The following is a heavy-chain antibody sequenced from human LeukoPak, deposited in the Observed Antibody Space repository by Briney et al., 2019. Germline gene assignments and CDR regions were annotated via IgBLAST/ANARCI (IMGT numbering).Heavy chain of an antibody. CDR1: GFTFSSYA. J-gene: IGHJ4*02. CDR3: AKESGSYQLYYFDY. D-gene: IGHD1-26*01. Sequence: GGSLRPSCAASGFTFSSYAMSWVRQAPGKGLEWVSGISGSGTSTYYADSVKGRFTISRDNSKNTLHLQMNSLRAEDTAVYYCAKESGSYQLYYFDYWGQGTLVTVSS. V-gene: IGHV3-23*01. CDR2: ISGSGTST.